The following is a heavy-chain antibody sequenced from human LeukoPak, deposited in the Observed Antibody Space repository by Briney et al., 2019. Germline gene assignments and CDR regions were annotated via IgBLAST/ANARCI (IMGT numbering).Heavy chain of an antibody. CDR3: APALYDFLTGYRDY. Sequence: GGSLRLSCAASGFTFSTYSMNWVRQASGKGLEWVSSITSSSSHTYYADSVKGRFTISRDNAKNSLYLQINSLRAEDTAVYYCAPALYDFLTGYRDYWGQGTLVTVSS. J-gene: IGHJ4*02. CDR2: ITSSSSHT. D-gene: IGHD3-9*01. V-gene: IGHV3-21*01. CDR1: GFTFSTYS.